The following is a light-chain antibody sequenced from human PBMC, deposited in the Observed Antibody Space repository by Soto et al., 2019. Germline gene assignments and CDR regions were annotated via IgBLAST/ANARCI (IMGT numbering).Light chain of an antibody. J-gene: IGLJ1*01. CDR2: GNS. Sequence: QSVLTQPPSVSGAPGQRVTISCTGSSSNIGAGYDVHWYQQLPGTAPKLLIYGNSNRPSGVPDRFSGSKSGTSASQAITGLQAEDEADYYCQSYDRSLSGLYVFGTGTKVTVL. V-gene: IGLV1-40*01. CDR3: QSYDRSLSGLYV. CDR1: SSNIGAGYD.